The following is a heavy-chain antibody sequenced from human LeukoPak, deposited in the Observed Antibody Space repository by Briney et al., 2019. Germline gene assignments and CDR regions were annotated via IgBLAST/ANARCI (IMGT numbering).Heavy chain of an antibody. V-gene: IGHV4-39*01. CDR3: ASGYSYGYRFDY. D-gene: IGHD5-18*01. CDR1: GGSISSSSYY. CDR2: IYYSGST. J-gene: IGHJ4*02. Sequence: PSETLSLTCTISGGSISSSSYYWGWIRQPPGKGLEWIGSIYYSGSTYYNPPLKSRVTISVDTSKNQFSLKLSPVTAADTAVYYCASGYSYGYRFDYWGQGTLVTVSS.